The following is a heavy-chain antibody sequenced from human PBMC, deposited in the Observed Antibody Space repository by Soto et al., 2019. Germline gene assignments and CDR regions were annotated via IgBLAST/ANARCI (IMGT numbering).Heavy chain of an antibody. D-gene: IGHD3-10*01. CDR2: ISGSGGST. CDR1: GFTFSSYA. CDR3: ANDRGVRAPDGFQL. Sequence: GGSLRLSCAASGFTFSSYAISWVLQAPGKGLEWVSAISGSGGSTYYADSVRGRFTISRDNSKNTLYLQMNSLRPDDKGVYYCANDRGVRAPDGFQLWGPGILVT. J-gene: IGHJ1*01. V-gene: IGHV3-23*01.